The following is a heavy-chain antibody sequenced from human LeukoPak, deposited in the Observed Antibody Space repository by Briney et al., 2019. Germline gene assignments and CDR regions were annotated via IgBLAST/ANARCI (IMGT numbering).Heavy chain of an antibody. V-gene: IGHV4-31*03. J-gene: IGHJ5*02. CDR1: GGSISSGGYY. Sequence: PSQTLSLTCTVSGGSISSGGYYWSWIRQHPVKGLEWIGYIYYSGSTYYNPSLKSRVTISVDTSKNQFSLKLSSVTAADTAVYYCARVDRSSGGGNWFDPWGQGTLVTVSS. CDR2: IYYSGST. CDR3: ARVDRSSGGGNWFDP. D-gene: IGHD2-15*01.